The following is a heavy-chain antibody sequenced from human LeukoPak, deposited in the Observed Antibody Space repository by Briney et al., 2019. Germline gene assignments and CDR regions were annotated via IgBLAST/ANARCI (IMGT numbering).Heavy chain of an antibody. D-gene: IGHD1-1*01. CDR1: GYIFNDHS. J-gene: IGHJ4*02. CDR2: IIHNNCAA. Sequence: ASVKVSCKASGYIFNDHSIHWLRQAPGQRVEWLGRIIHNNCAAKVAQEFQARVTLTRDTSISTVYMELNTLKFDDTAVYYCVSWAGGNADVASFDYWGQGTLVTVSS. V-gene: IGHV1-2*06. CDR3: VSWAGGNADVASFDY.